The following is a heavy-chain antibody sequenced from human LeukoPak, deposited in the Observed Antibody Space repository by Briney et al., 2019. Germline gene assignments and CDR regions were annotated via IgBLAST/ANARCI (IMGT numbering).Heavy chain of an antibody. D-gene: IGHD3-10*01. CDR1: GYTFTSYD. J-gene: IGHJ6*03. CDR2: MNPNSGNT. CDR3: ARGLRSGSYWDYYYYMDV. Sequence: ASVKVSCKASGYTFTSYDINWVRQATGQGLEWMGRMNPNSGNTGYAQKFQGRVTITRNTSISTAYMELSSLRSEDTAVYYCARGLRSGSYWDYYYYMDVWGKGTTVTVSS. V-gene: IGHV1-8*03.